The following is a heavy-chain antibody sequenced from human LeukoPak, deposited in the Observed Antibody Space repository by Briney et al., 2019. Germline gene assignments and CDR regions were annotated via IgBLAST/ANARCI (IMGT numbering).Heavy chain of an antibody. V-gene: IGHV5-51*01. CDR2: IYPYDSEI. CDR3: ARPNWARRYFDY. J-gene: IGHJ4*02. CDR1: GYIFTSYS. D-gene: IGHD7-27*01. Sequence: RESLKISCQGSGYIFTSYSIAWVRQLPGKGLEWMGVIYPYDSEIRYSPSFQGQVTISADKSISTAYLQWSSLKASDTAMYYCARPNWARRYFDYWGQGTLVTVSS.